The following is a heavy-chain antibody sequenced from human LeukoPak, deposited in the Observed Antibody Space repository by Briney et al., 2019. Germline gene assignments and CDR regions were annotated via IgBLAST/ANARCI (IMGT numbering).Heavy chain of an antibody. D-gene: IGHD3-10*01. V-gene: IGHV4-59*01. CDR2: IYYSGST. CDR1: GGSISSYY. Sequence: PSETLSLTCTVSGGSISSYYWSWIRQPPGKGLEWIRYIYYSGSTNYNPSLKSRVTISVDTSKNQFSLKLSSVTAADTAVYYCARHNYYIGGDPNDAFDIWGQGTMVTVSS. CDR3: ARHNYYIGGDPNDAFDI. J-gene: IGHJ3*02.